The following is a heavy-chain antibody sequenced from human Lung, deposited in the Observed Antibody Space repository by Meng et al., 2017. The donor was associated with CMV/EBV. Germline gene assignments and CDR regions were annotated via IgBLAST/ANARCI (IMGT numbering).Heavy chain of an antibody. CDR3: AKGGGERVTFDAMDV. V-gene: IGHV3-9*01. CDR1: GFTFDDFA. Sequence: RLSCAASGFTFDDFAMHWVRQIPGEGLEWVSGISGNTGFIGYADSVKGRFTISRDNAKKTLTLQMNILTVEDTALYYCAKGGGERVTFDAMDVWGQGTTVTVSS. D-gene: IGHD2-21*02. J-gene: IGHJ6*02. CDR2: ISGNTGFI.